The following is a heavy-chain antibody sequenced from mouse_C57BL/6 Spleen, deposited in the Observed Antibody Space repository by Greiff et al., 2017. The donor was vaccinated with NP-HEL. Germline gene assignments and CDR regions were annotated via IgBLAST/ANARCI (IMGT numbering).Heavy chain of an antibody. V-gene: IGHV1-26*01. Sequence: VQLQQSGPELVKPGASVKISCKASGNTFTDYYMNWVKQSHGKSLEWIGDINPNNGGTSYNQKFKGKATLTLDKSSSTAYMELRSLTSEDSAVYYCARSRTVSPWGQGTLVTVSA. J-gene: IGHJ3*01. CDR2: INPNNGGT. D-gene: IGHD3-3*01. CDR1: GNTFTDYY. CDR3: ARSRTVSP.